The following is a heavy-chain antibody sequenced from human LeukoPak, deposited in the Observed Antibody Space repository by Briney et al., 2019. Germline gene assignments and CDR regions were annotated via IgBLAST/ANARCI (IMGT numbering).Heavy chain of an antibody. Sequence: QSGGSLRLSCAASGFTVSSNYMSWVRQAQGKGLEWVSVIYSGGSTYYADSVKGRFTISRDNSKNTLYLQMNSLRADDTAVYYCARESTLGWFDPWGQGTLVTVSS. CDR2: IYSGGST. CDR1: GFTVSSNY. V-gene: IGHV3-53*01. J-gene: IGHJ5*02. CDR3: ARESTLGWFDP.